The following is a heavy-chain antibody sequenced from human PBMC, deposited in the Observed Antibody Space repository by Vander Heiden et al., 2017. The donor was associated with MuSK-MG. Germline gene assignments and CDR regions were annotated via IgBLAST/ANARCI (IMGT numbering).Heavy chain of an antibody. Sequence: EVLLVESGGGLVQPGSSLRLSFAVPGISFADYAWHWARQAPGKGLELVSGISWNSGNIVYADSVKGRFTISRDNAKNSLYLQMNSLRPEDTALYFCAKDKAMIVPTSFDYWGQGTLVTVSS. CDR3: AKDKAMIVPTSFDY. D-gene: IGHD3-22*01. J-gene: IGHJ4*02. V-gene: IGHV3-9*01. CDR1: GISFADYA. CDR2: ISWNSGNI.